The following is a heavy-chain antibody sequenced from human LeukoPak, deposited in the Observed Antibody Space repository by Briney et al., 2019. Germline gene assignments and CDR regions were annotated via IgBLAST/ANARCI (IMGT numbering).Heavy chain of an antibody. V-gene: IGHV3-30*04. J-gene: IGHJ4*02. CDR2: ISYDGPNK. D-gene: IGHD6-13*01. CDR3: ARVTGYVMEDYFDY. CDR1: GFTFSSYA. Sequence: GGSLRLSCAASGFTFSSYAMHWVRQAPGKGLEWVAAISYDGPNKYYVDSVKGRFTISRDNSKNTLYLQMNSLRAEDTAVYYCARVTGYVMEDYFDYWGQGTLVTVSS.